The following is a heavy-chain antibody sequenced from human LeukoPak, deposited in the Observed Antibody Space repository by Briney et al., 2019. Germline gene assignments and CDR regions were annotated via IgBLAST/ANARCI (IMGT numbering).Heavy chain of an antibody. CDR1: GFTFSDYY. D-gene: IGHD3-10*01. CDR3: ARIPSYYYGSGMPYYFDY. Sequence: PGGSLRLSCAASGFTFSDYYMSWIRQAPGKGLEWVSYISSSGSTIYYADSVKGRFTISRDNAKNSLYLQMNSLRAEDTAVYYCARIPSYYYGSGMPYYFDYWGQGTLVTVSP. V-gene: IGHV3-11*01. J-gene: IGHJ4*02. CDR2: ISSSGSTI.